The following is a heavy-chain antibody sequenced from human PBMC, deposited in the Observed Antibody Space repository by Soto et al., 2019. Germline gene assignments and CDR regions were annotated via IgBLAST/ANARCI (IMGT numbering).Heavy chain of an antibody. D-gene: IGHD6-19*01. CDR2: ITSAGST. CDR1: GFTFSDFY. Sequence: VQLVESGGGLVKPGGSLRLSCAASGFTFSDFYMSWIRQAPGKGLEWVSTITSAGSTFYGDTVKGRFTISRDNSKSTLYLQMNSLGAEDTAVYYCAKTDKFHSQSSGWANRFDSWGQGTLVTVSS. V-gene: IGHV3-23*04. J-gene: IGHJ4*02. CDR3: AKTDKFHSQSSGWANRFDS.